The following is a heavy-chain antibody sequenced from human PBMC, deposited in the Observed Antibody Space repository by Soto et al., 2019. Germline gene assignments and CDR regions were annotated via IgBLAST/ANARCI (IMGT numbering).Heavy chain of an antibody. Sequence: GGSLRLSCAASGFTFSTYAMIWVRQAPGKGLEWVSYISSSSSYTNYADSVKGRFTISRDNAKNSLYLQMNSLRAEDTAVYYCARGDYYGSGAMPHAYYYYGMDVWGQGTTVTVSS. CDR3: ARGDYYGSGAMPHAYYYYGMDV. CDR1: GFTFSTYA. CDR2: ISSSSSYT. D-gene: IGHD3-10*01. J-gene: IGHJ6*02. V-gene: IGHV3-11*05.